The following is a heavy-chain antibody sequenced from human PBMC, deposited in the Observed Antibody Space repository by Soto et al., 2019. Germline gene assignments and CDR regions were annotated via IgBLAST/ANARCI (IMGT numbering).Heavy chain of an antibody. J-gene: IGHJ5*02. Sequence: GGSLRLSCAASGFTFSSYAMHWVCQAPGKGLEWVAVISYDGSNKYYADSVKGRFTISRDNSKNTLYLQMNSLRAEDTAVYYCARDRRQEYCSSTSCRLYWFDPWGQGTLVTVSS. V-gene: IGHV3-30-3*01. CDR1: GFTFSSYA. CDR2: ISYDGSNK. CDR3: ARDRRQEYCSSTSCRLYWFDP. D-gene: IGHD2-2*01.